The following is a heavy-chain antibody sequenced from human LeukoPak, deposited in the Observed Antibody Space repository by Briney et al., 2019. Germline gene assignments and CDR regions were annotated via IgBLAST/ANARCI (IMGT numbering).Heavy chain of an antibody. CDR1: GYTFTGYY. D-gene: IGHD1-26*01. CDR2: INPNSGGT. V-gene: IGHV1-2*02. Sequence: ASVKVSCKASGYTFTGYYMHWVRQAPGQGVEWMGWINPNSGGTNYAQKFQGRVTMTRDTSISTAYMELSRLRSDDTAVYYCARVWVGATAYDAFDIWGQGTMVTVSS. CDR3: ARVWVGATAYDAFDI. J-gene: IGHJ3*02.